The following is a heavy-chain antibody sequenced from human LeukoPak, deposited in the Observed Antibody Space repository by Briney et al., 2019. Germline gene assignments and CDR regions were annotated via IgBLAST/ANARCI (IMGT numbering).Heavy chain of an antibody. CDR2: IIPIFGTA. D-gene: IGHD3-3*01. Sequence: SVKVSCKASGGTFSSYAISWVRQAPGQGLEWMGGIIPIFGTANYAQKFQGRVTITTDESTSTAYMELSSLRSEDTAVYYCATTRAIFGVVGKFDYWGQGTLVTVSS. J-gene: IGHJ4*02. CDR1: GGTFSSYA. V-gene: IGHV1-69*05. CDR3: ATTRAIFGVVGKFDY.